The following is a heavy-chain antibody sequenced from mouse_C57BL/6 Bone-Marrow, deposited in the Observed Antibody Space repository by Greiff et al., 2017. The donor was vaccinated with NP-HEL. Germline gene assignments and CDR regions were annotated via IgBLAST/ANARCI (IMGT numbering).Heavy chain of an antibody. Sequence: QVQLKQSGAELVKPGASVKISCKASGYAFSSYWMNWVKQRPGKGLEWIGQIYPGDGETNYNGKFKGKATLTADKSSSTAYMQLSSLTSEDSAVYFCATHSSYWYFDVWGTGTTVTVSS. D-gene: IGHD3-1*01. CDR1: GYAFSSYW. V-gene: IGHV1-80*01. CDR3: ATHSSYWYFDV. CDR2: IYPGDGET. J-gene: IGHJ1*03.